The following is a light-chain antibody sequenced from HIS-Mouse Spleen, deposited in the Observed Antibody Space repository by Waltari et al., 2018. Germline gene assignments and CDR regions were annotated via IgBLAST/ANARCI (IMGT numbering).Light chain of an antibody. CDR1: QSVSSY. Sequence: EIVLTQSPATLSLSPGERATLSCRASQSVSSYLAWYQQKPGQAPRRLISDASNRATGIPARFSGSGSGTCFTLTISSLEPEDFAVYYWQQRSNWPITFGQGTRLEIK. J-gene: IGKJ5*01. CDR2: DAS. V-gene: IGKV3-11*01. CDR3: QQRSNWPIT.